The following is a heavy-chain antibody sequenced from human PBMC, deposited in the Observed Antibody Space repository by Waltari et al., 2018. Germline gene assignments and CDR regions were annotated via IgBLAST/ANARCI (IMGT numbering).Heavy chain of an antibody. CDR3: ARQALPPPYYYMDV. J-gene: IGHJ6*03. D-gene: IGHD3-3*02. CDR2: IYPGDSDN. CDR1: GYSLTSYW. V-gene: IGHV5-51*01. Sequence: EVQLVQSGAEVKKPGESLKISCKGSGYSLTSYWIGWVREVAGKGLEWLGIIYPGDSDNRYRPSCQGQVTISADKSISTAYLQWSRLKDSDTAMYYCARQALPPPYYYMDVWGKGTTVTISS.